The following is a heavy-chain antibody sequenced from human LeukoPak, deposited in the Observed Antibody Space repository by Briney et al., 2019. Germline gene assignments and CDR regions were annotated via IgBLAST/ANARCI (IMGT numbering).Heavy chain of an antibody. CDR3: AKDGRWARTYFYYYMDV. D-gene: IGHD4-23*01. CDR1: GFTFSSYW. J-gene: IGHJ6*03. Sequence: QSGGSLRLSCAASGFTFSSYWMSWVRQAPGKWLEWVANIKQDGSEKYYVDSVKGRFTISRDNSENTVYLQVNSLRAEDTAVYYCAKDGRWARTYFYYYMDVWGKGTTVTVSS. V-gene: IGHV3-7*01. CDR2: IKQDGSEK.